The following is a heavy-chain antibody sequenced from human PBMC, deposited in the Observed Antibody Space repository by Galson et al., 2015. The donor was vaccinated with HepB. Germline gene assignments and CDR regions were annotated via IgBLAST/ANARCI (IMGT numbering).Heavy chain of an antibody. CDR2: IDPADSYT. D-gene: IGHD2/OR15-2a*01. CDR1: GFNFDTSY. V-gene: IGHV5-10-1*01. Sequence: QSGAEVKKPGESLRISCKGSGFNFDTSYISWVRQMPGKGLEWMGRIDPADSYTNYSPSFQGHVTISADKSISTAYLQWSSLKASDTAMYYCARHVYRWGDLLSGYPDFWGQGTLVTVSS. CDR3: ARHVYRWGDLLSGYPDF. J-gene: IGHJ4*02.